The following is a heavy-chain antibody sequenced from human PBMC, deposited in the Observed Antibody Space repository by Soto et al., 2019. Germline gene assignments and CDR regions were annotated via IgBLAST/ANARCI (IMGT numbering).Heavy chain of an antibody. J-gene: IGHJ6*02. CDR1: GGSFSGYY. CDR2: INHSGST. Sequence: QVQLQQWGAGLLKPSETLSLTCAVYGGSFSGYYWSWVRQPPGKGLEWIGEINHSGSTNYNPSLKSRVTISVDTSKNQFSLKLSSVTAADTAVYYCARMQYSGSYYYYYGMDVWGQGTTVTVSS. V-gene: IGHV4-34*01. D-gene: IGHD3-10*01. CDR3: ARMQYSGSYYYYYGMDV.